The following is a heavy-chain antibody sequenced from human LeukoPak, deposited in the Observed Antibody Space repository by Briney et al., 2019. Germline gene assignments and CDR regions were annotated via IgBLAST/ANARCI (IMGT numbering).Heavy chain of an antibody. D-gene: IGHD3-16*01. J-gene: IGHJ3*02. CDR2: IYYSGST. CDR1: GGSISSYY. V-gene: IGHV4-59*08. CDR3: ARLISGGSNAFDI. Sequence: SETLSVTCTVSGGSISSYYWSWIRQPRGKGLEWIGYIYYSGSTNYNPSLKSRVTISVDTSKNQFSLKLSSVTAADTAVYYCARLISGGSNAFDIWGQGTMVTVSS.